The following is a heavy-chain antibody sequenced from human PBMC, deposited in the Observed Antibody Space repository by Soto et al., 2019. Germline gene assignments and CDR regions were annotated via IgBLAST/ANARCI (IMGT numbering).Heavy chain of an antibody. Sequence: GGSLRLSFAASGFTFDDYGMSWVRQAPGKGLEWVSGINWNGGSTGYADSVKGRFTTSRDNAKNSLYLQMNSLRAEDTALYYCARDYGSGSYYIQTPNWFDPWGQGTLVTVSS. V-gene: IGHV3-20*03. CDR2: INWNGGST. J-gene: IGHJ5*02. CDR3: ARDYGSGSYYIQTPNWFDP. D-gene: IGHD3-10*01. CDR1: GFTFDDYG.